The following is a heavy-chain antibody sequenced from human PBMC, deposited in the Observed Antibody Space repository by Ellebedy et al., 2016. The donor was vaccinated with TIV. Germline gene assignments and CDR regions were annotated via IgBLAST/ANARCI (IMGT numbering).Heavy chain of an antibody. CDR1: GFTFSSYA. V-gene: IGHV3-23*01. CDR2: ISGSGGST. CDR3: AKLGFDILTGSGGMDV. Sequence: GESLKISCAASGFTFSSYAMSWVRQAPGKGLEWVSAISGSGGSTYYADSVKGRFTISRDNSKNTLYLQMNSLRAEDTAVYYWAKLGFDILTGSGGMDVWGQGTTVTVSS. J-gene: IGHJ6*02. D-gene: IGHD3-9*01.